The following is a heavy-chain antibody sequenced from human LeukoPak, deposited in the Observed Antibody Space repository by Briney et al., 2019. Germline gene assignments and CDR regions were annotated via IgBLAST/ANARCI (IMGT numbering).Heavy chain of an antibody. D-gene: IGHD6-19*01. Sequence: SETLSLTCAVYGGSFSAYYWSWIRQPPGKGLEWIGEINHSGSTNYNPSLKSRVTISVDTSKNQFSLRLSSVTAADTAVYYCARGPTVAGTWDYWGQGTLVTVSS. CDR1: GGSFSAYY. J-gene: IGHJ4*02. CDR3: ARGPTVAGTWDY. V-gene: IGHV4-34*01. CDR2: INHSGST.